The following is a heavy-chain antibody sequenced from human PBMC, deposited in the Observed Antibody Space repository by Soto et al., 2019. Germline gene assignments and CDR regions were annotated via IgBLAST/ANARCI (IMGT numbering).Heavy chain of an antibody. Sequence: PSETLSLTCAVYGGSFTGYYWTWIRQTPGKGLEWIGEINYRGSSYYNPSLESRISMAVDTSKNQFSLKFSSVTAADTAVYFCVRGQPHRITIFEVVIRSYDYGMDVWGQGTTVTVSS. D-gene: IGHD3-3*02. CDR3: VRGQPHRITIFEVVIRSYDYGMDV. V-gene: IGHV4-34*01. CDR2: INYRGSS. CDR1: GGSFTGYY. J-gene: IGHJ6*02.